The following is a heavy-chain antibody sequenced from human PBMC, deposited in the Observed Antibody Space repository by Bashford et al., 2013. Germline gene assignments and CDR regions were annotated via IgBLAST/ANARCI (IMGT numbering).Heavy chain of an antibody. CDR2: INTNGGGT. D-gene: IGHD1-26*01. CDR3: ARDQRQGIVGATAFDH. V-gene: IGHV1-2*02. J-gene: IGHJ4*02. Sequence: WVRQAPGQGLEWMGWINTNGGGTKSTQKFEGRVTMARDTSINTAYMEVGSLTSEDTAVYFCARDQRQGIVGATAFDHWGQGTLVTVSS.